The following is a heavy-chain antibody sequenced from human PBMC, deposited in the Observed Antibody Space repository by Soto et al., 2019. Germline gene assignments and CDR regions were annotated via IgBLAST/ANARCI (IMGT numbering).Heavy chain of an antibody. CDR1: GFTFSSYS. Sequence: GGSLRLSCAASGFTFSSYSMNWVRQAPGKGLEWVSYISSSSTIYYADSVKGRFTISRDNAKNSLYLQMNSLRDEDTAVYYCARVLMLDLWGRGTLVTVSS. J-gene: IGHJ2*01. D-gene: IGHD3-10*02. CDR2: ISSSSTI. CDR3: ARVLMLDL. V-gene: IGHV3-48*02.